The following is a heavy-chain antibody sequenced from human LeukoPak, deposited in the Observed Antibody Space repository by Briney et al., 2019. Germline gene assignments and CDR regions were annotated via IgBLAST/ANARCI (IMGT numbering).Heavy chain of an antibody. J-gene: IGHJ6*03. CDR3: ARVAKTYYYFYMDV. V-gene: IGHV3-74*01. CDR1: GVTFSIDR. CDR2: IRSDGGT. Sequence: GGSLRLSCAPSGVTFSIDRMHCVRQTPVKGLEWVALIRSDGGTTYADSVKGRSIISRENAKNTLYLEISTLRADDTAVYYCARVAKTYYYFYMDVWGKGDTVTVSS.